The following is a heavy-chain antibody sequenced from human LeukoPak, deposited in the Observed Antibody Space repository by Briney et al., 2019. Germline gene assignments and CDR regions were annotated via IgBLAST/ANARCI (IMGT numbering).Heavy chain of an antibody. D-gene: IGHD3-3*01. CDR2: ISGSGGST. CDR3: APAPYYDFWSGYYLNDY. J-gene: IGHJ4*02. CDR1: GFTFSSYA. Sequence: PGGSLRLSCAASGFTFSSYAMSWVRQAPGKGLEWVSAISGSGGSTYYADSVKGRFTISRDNSKNTLYLQMNSLRAEDTAVYYCAPAPYYDFWSGYYLNDYWGQGTLVTVSS. V-gene: IGHV3-23*01.